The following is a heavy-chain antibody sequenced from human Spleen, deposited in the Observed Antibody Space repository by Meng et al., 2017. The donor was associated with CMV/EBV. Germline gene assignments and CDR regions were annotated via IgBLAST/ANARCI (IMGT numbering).Heavy chain of an antibody. D-gene: IGHD6-19*01. CDR2: ISSTGNYI. J-gene: IGHJ4*02. Sequence: GGSLRLSCEASGFTFSSYTMNWVRQAPGRGLEWVSSISSTGNYIYYADSVKGRLTISRDNAKNSLYLQVNTLRAEDTAVYYCARDQWIDYWGQGTLVTVSS. CDR1: GFTFSSYT. V-gene: IGHV3-21*01. CDR3: ARDQWIDY.